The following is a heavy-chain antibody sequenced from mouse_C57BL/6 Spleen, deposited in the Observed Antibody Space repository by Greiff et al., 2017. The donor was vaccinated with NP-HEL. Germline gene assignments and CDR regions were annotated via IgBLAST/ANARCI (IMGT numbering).Heavy chain of an antibody. D-gene: IGHD1-1*01. CDR2: IHPNSGST. V-gene: IGHV1-64*01. CDR3: ARSYYYGSSYDYAMDY. CDR1: GYTFTSYW. Sequence: LQQPGAELVKPGASVKLSCKASGYTFTSYWMHWVKQRPGQGLEWIGMIHPNSGSTNYNEKFKSKATLTVDKSSSTAYMQLSSLTSEDSAVYYCARSYYYGSSYDYAMDYWGQGTSVTVSS. J-gene: IGHJ4*01.